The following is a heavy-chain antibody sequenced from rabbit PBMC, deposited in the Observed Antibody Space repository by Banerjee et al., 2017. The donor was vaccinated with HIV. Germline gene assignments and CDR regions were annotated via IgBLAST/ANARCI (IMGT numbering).Heavy chain of an antibody. V-gene: IGHV1S28*01. CDR1: GFDFSSYA. CDR3: ARSNTYYGMDL. Sequence: QSLEESGGDLVKPGGTLTLTCKASGFDFSSYAITWVRQAPGKGLEYIGYITYRGSAYYASWVNGRFTISRENTQNTLYLQLNSLTAADTATYFWARSNTYYGMDLWGPGTLVTVS. J-gene: IGHJ6*01. CDR2: ITYRGSA.